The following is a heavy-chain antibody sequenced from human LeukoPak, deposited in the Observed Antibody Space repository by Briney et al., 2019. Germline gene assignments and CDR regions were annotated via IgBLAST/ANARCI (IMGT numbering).Heavy chain of an antibody. CDR3: AVVVVAAMPYYFDY. CDR1: GGTFSSYA. D-gene: IGHD2-15*01. V-gene: IGHV1-69*04. CDR2: IIPILGIA. J-gene: IGHJ4*02. Sequence: SVKVSCKASGGTFSSYAISWVRQAPGQGLEWMGRIIPILGIANYAQKFQGRVTITADKSTSTAYMELSGLRSEDTAVYYCAVVVVAAMPYYFDYWGQGTLVTVSS.